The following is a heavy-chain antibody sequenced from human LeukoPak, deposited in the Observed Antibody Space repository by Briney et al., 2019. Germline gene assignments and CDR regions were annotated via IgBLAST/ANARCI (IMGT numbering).Heavy chain of an antibody. CDR3: AKGTYYYDSSGYIDY. CDR1: GFTFDDYA. J-gene: IGHJ4*02. CDR2: ISWNSGSI. Sequence: GGSLRLSCAASGFTFDDYAMHWVRQAPGKGLEWVSGISWNSGSIDYADSVKGRFTISRDNAKNSLYLQMNSLRAEDTALYYCAKGTYYYDSSGYIDYWGQGTLVTVSS. V-gene: IGHV3-9*01. D-gene: IGHD3-22*01.